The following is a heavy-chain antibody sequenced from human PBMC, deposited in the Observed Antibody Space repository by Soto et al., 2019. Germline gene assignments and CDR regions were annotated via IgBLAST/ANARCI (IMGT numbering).Heavy chain of an antibody. D-gene: IGHD3-3*01. Sequence: GASVKVSFKASGYTFTSYGISWVRQAPGQGLEWMGWISAYNGNTNYAQKLQGRVTMTTDTSTSTAYMELRSLRSDDTAVYYCARDSHPSIVGGVTIPYYYYYGIYGWDKECRVTVSS. CDR2: ISAYNGNT. V-gene: IGHV1-18*01. CDR3: ARDSHPSIVGGVTIPYYYYYGIYG. CDR1: GYTFTSYG. J-gene: IGHJ6*04.